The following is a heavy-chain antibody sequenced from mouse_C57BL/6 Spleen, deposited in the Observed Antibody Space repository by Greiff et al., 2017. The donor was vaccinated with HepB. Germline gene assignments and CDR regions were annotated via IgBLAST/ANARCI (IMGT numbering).Heavy chain of an antibody. CDR3: ARFITTVEPFDV. CDR1: GYTFTSYW. J-gene: IGHJ1*03. CDR2: IHPNSGST. Sequence: VKLQQPGAELVKPGASVKLSCKASGYTFTSYWMHWVKQRPGQGLEWIGMIHPNSGSTNYNEKFKSKATLTVDKSSSTAYMQLSSLTSEDSAVYYCARFITTVEPFDVWGTGTTVTVSS. V-gene: IGHV1-64*01. D-gene: IGHD1-1*01.